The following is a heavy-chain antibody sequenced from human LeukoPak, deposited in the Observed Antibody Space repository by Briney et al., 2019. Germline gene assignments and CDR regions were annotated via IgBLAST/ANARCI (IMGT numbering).Heavy chain of an antibody. CDR2: IRQDGSQK. J-gene: IGHJ4*02. CDR3: ARESGSVTSEVDFDY. D-gene: IGHD4-17*01. Sequence: GGSLRLSCAASGFTFSDHYMSWIRQAPGKGLEWVATIRQDGSQKYYVDSVKGRFTISRDNAKNSPYLQMNSLRAEDTAVYYCARESGSVTSEVDFDYWGQGTLVTVSS. V-gene: IGHV3-7*01. CDR1: GFTFSDHY.